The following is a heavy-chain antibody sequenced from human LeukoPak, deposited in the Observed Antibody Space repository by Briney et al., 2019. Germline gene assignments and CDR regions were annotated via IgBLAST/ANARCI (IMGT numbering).Heavy chain of an antibody. Sequence: PSETLSLTCSVSGDSISGYYWSWIRQPPGKGLEWIAYIYYSGSTNYNPSLKSRVTISVDTSKNQISLKLSSVTAADTAVYYCARDRGGYYDSSGYYSHEHYFDYWGQGTLVTVSS. D-gene: IGHD3-22*01. CDR3: ARDRGGYYDSSGYYSHEHYFDY. J-gene: IGHJ4*02. V-gene: IGHV4-59*01. CDR2: IYYSGST. CDR1: GDSISGYY.